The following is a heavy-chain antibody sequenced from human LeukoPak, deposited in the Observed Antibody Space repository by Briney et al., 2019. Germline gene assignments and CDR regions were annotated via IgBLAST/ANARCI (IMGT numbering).Heavy chain of an antibody. CDR3: AKYRSTLGGVIDDY. CDR1: GFTFSSYG. Sequence: SGGSLRLSCAASGFTFSSYGMHWVRQAPGKGLEWVAVISYDGSNKYYADSVKGRFTISRDNSKNTLYLQMNSLRAEDTAVYYCAKYRSTLGGVIDDYWAREPWSPSPQ. V-gene: IGHV3-30*18. D-gene: IGHD3-16*02. CDR2: ISYDGSNK. J-gene: IGHJ4*02.